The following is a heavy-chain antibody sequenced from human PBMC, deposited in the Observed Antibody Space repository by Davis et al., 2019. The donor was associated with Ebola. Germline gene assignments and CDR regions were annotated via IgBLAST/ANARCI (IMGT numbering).Heavy chain of an antibody. Sequence: SVKVSCKASGGTFSSYAISWVRQAPGQGLEWMGGIIPIFGTANYAQKFQGRVTITADESTSTAYMELSSLRSEDTAVYYCARDVGFGELLFDYWGQGTLVTVSS. V-gene: IGHV1-69*13. J-gene: IGHJ4*02. CDR1: GGTFSSYA. CDR3: ARDVGFGELLFDY. CDR2: IIPIFGTA. D-gene: IGHD3-10*01.